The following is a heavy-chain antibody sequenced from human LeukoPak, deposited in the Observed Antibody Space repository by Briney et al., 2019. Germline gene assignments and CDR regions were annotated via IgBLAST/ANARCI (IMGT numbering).Heavy chain of an antibody. CDR3: ARETIAYTIFGVVIPDYFDH. V-gene: IGHV3-23*01. Sequence: GGSLRLSCEASRFSFSAYPMGWVRRAPGKGLEWVSGISASGDVTFHADPLQGRFTISRDNAKNSLYLQMNSLRAEDTAVYYCARETIAYTIFGVVIPDYFDHWGQGTLVTVSS. CDR2: ISASGDVT. CDR1: RFSFSAYP. D-gene: IGHD3-3*01. J-gene: IGHJ4*02.